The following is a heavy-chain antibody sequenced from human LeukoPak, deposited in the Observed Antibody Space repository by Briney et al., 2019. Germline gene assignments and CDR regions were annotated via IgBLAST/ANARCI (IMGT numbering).Heavy chain of an antibody. CDR1: GGSFSGYY. CDR2: INHSGST. J-gene: IGHJ4*02. Sequence: PSETLSLTCAVYGGSFSGYYWSWIRKPPGKGLEWIGEINHSGSTNYNPSLKSRVTISVDTSENQCSRKLSPVTSAHTAVYHCASQSIAAAGIPYGGQETLDTVSS. CDR3: ASQSIAAAGIPY. D-gene: IGHD6-13*01. V-gene: IGHV4-34*01.